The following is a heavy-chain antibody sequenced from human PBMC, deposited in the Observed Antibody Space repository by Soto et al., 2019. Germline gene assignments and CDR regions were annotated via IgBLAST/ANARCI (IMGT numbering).Heavy chain of an antibody. Sequence: SLRLSCAASGFIFSNAWMSWVRQAPGKGLEWVGRIKSYTNGGTTDYAAPVKGRFAISRDDSKNTLYLQMNSLKTEDAGVYYCTTDDPINKYWGQGTLVTV. CDR3: TTDDPINKY. J-gene: IGHJ4*02. V-gene: IGHV3-15*01. CDR1: GFIFSNAW. CDR2: IKSYTNGGTT.